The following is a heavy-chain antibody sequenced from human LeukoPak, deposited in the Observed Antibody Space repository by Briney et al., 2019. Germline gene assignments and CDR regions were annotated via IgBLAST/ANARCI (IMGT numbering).Heavy chain of an antibody. J-gene: IGHJ4*02. CDR3: ARDQYYYDSSGYPPLDY. V-gene: IGHV3-30*01. D-gene: IGHD3-22*01. CDR1: GFTFSSYA. CDR2: ISYDGSNK. Sequence: GGSLRLSCAASGFTFSSYAMHWVRQAPGKGLEWVAVISYDGSNKYYADSVKGRFTISRDNSKNTLYLQMNSLRAEDTAVYYCARDQYYYDSSGYPPLDYWGQGTLVTVSS.